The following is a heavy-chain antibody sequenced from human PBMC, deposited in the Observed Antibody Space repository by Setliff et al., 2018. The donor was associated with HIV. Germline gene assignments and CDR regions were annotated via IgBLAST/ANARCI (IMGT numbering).Heavy chain of an antibody. Sequence: ASVKVSCKASGYTFTSYDINWVRQATGQGLEWMGWMNPNSGNTGYAQKFQGRVTMTRNTSISTAYMELSSLRSEDTAVYYCARRITGLDAFDIWVQGTMVTVSS. V-gene: IGHV1-8*02. J-gene: IGHJ3*02. CDR2: MNPNSGNT. CDR1: GYTFTSYD. CDR3: ARRITGLDAFDI. D-gene: IGHD2-8*02.